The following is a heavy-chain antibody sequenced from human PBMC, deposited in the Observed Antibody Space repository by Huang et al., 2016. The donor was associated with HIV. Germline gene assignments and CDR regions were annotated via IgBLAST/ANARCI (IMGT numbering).Heavy chain of an antibody. D-gene: IGHD2-15*01. CDR2: ISYGGNT. Sequence: QLQLQESGPGLVKASETLSLTCIVSGGSISSSNYYWGWVRQPPGKGLEWRGSISYGGNTFYTPSLKSRVTISVDTSKNQLSLKVRSVTAADTAVYYCARHNIYCSGGGCSSFDYWGQGTLVTVSS. J-gene: IGHJ4*02. CDR1: GGSISSSNYY. CDR3: ARHNIYCSGGGCSSFDY. V-gene: IGHV4-39*01.